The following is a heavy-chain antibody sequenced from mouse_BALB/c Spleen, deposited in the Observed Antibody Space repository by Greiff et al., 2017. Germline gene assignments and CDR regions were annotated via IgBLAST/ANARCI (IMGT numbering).Heavy chain of an antibody. J-gene: IGHJ3*01. D-gene: IGHD2-4*01. Sequence: EVQRVESGPSLVKPSQTLSLTCSVTGDTITSGYWNWIRKFPGNKLEYMGYISYSGSTYYNPSLKSRISITRDTSKNQYYLQLNSVTTEDTATYYCARSSTMITTRAFAYWGQGILVTVSA. CDR1: GDTITSGY. V-gene: IGHV3-8*02. CDR2: ISYSGST. CDR3: ARSSTMITTRAFAY.